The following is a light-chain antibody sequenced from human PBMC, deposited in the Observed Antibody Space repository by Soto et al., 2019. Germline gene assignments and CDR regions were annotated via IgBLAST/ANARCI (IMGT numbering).Light chain of an antibody. J-gene: IGKJ4*01. CDR1: QSVSSD. CDR3: QQYNNWPLT. Sequence: PGERATLSCRASQSVSSDLAWYQQKAGQAPRLLIYGASTRATDIPARFSGSGSGTEFTLTISSLQSEDFAIYYCQQYNNWPLTFGGGTKVDIK. CDR2: GAS. V-gene: IGKV3-15*01.